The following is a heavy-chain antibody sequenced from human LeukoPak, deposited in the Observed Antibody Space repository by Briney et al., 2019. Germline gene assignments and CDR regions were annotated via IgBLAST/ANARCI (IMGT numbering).Heavy chain of an antibody. J-gene: IGHJ3*02. CDR3: ARSYSGSYLGAFDI. D-gene: IGHD1-26*01. CDR1: GFTFSSYG. V-gene: IGHV3-23*01. Sequence: GGSLRLSCAASGFTFSSYGMSWVRQAPGKGLEWVSAISGSGGSAYYPDSVKGRFTISRDNSKNTLYLQTNSLRAEDTAVYYCARSYSGSYLGAFDIWGQGTMVTVSS. CDR2: ISGSGGSA.